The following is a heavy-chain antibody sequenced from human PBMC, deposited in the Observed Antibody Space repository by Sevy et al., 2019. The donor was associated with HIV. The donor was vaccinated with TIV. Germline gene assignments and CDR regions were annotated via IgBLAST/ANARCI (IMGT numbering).Heavy chain of an antibody. CDR3: ARGPHHYYDSSAFFDY. D-gene: IGHD3-22*01. CDR1: GFTFSRYE. J-gene: IGHJ4*02. Sequence: GGSLRLSCTASGFTFSRYEMNWVRQAPGKGLEWVSNIISSGSSKYYADSVKGRFTISRDNAKNSLFLQMNSLRAEDTAVYYCARGPHHYYDSSAFFDYWGQGTLVTVSS. V-gene: IGHV3-48*03. CDR2: IISSGSSK.